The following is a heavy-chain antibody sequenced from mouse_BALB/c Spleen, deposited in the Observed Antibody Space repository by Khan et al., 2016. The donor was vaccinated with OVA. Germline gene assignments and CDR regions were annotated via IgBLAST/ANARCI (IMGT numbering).Heavy chain of an antibody. CDR2: ISRDSSTT. CDR3: ATSYFYGYNFNY. Sequence: EVQLVESGGGLVQPGGSRKLSCAASGFTFTSYGMHWIRQAPEQGLEWVAYISRDSSTTYYAATVKGRATITRDKSKNTLFLQLTSLTSGDTAMYCEATSYFYGYNFNYWGQGTTLTVSS. CDR1: GFTFTSYG. J-gene: IGHJ2*01. D-gene: IGHD1-1*01. V-gene: IGHV5-17*02.